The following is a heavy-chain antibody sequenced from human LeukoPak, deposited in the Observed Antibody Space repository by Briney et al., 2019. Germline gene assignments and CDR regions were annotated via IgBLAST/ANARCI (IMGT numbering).Heavy chain of an antibody. CDR1: GFXFSSYW. CDR3: ARGTGSPDY. V-gene: IGHV3-74*01. CDR2: INSAGSGT. Sequence: GGSLRLSCAASGFXFSSYWMXWXRXAPGXXLXWVSSINSAGSGTRYADSVKGRFTISRDNANNTLYLEMNSLRAEDTAVYYCARGTGSPDYWGQGTLVTVSS. D-gene: IGHD1-26*01. J-gene: IGHJ4*02.